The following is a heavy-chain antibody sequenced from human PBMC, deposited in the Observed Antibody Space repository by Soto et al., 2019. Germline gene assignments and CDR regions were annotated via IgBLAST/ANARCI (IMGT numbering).Heavy chain of an antibody. CDR3: ARHRGYCSSTSCFPWFDP. CDR2: IYYSGNT. J-gene: IGHJ5*02. Sequence: TSETLSLTCTVSGGSISSFYWSWIRQPPGKGLEWIGYIYYSGNTNYNPSLKSRVTISVDTSKNQFSLKLTSVTAADTAVYYCARHRGYCSSTSCFPWFDPWGQGTLVTVSS. D-gene: IGHD2-2*01. CDR1: GGSISSFY. V-gene: IGHV4-59*08.